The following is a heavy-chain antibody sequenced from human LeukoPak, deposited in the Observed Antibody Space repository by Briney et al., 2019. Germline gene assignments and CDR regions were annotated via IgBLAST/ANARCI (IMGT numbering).Heavy chain of an antibody. D-gene: IGHD3-22*01. Sequence: GGSLRLSCAASGFTFSSYAMSWVRQAPGKGLEWVSAITGSGGTTYYSDSVKGRFTISRDNSKNTLYLQMNSLRAEDTAIYYCARRYYDSSGYGFDYWGQGTLVTVSS. CDR2: ITGSGGTT. J-gene: IGHJ4*02. CDR3: ARRYYDSSGYGFDY. V-gene: IGHV3-23*01. CDR1: GFTFSSYA.